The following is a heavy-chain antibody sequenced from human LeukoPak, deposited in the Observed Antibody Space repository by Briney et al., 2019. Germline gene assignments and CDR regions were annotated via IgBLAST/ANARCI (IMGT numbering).Heavy chain of an antibody. J-gene: IGHJ3*02. D-gene: IGHD6-19*01. CDR1: GFTYSSYW. CDR3: ARVGGWPLDAFDI. V-gene: IGHV3-7*01. CDR2: IKQDGSEK. Sequence: GGSLRLSCAASGFTYSSYWMSWVRQAPGKGLEWVANIKQDGSEKYYVEAVKGRFTISRDNAKNSLYLQMNSLRAEDTAVYYCARVGGWPLDAFDIWGQGTMVSVSS.